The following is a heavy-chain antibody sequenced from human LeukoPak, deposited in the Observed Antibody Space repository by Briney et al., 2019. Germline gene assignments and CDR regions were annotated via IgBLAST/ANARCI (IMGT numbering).Heavy chain of an antibody. V-gene: IGHV3-48*03. CDR3: AELGITMIGGV. CDR1: GLTFSSYE. CDR2: ISSSGFNM. Sequence: PGGSLRLSCAVSGLTFSSYEMNWVRQAPGKGLEWVSYISSSGFNMYYADSVKGRFTISRDNAKNSLYLQMNSLRAEDTAVYYCAELGITMIGGVWGKGTTVTISS. J-gene: IGHJ6*04. D-gene: IGHD3-10*02.